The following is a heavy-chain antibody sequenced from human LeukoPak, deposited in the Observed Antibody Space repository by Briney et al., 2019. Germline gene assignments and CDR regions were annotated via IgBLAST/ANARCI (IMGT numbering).Heavy chain of an antibody. V-gene: IGHV4-30-2*01. D-gene: IGHD2-2*01. J-gene: IGHJ5*02. CDR1: GGSISSGGYY. CDR3: ARDVGYCSSTSCSGGDWFDP. CDR2: IYHSGST. Sequence: PSETLSLTCTVSGGSISSGGYYWSWIRQPPGKGLEWIGYIYHSGSTYYNPSLKSRVTISVDRSKNQFSLKLSSVTAADTAVYYCARDVGYCSSTSCSGGDWFDPWGQGTLVTVSS.